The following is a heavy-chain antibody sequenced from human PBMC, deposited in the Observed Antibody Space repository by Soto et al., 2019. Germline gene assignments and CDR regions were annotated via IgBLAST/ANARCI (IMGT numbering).Heavy chain of an antibody. J-gene: IGHJ1*01. D-gene: IGHD3-10*01. CDR1: GCTFISYA. CDR3: LRDVGCIITGCRAVLEF. CDR2: ITSGSSSK. V-gene: IGHV3-48*02. Sequence: PGGSMRLSCAASGCTFISYAMIWVRQAPGKGLEWVSHITSGSSSKYYADSVKGRFTISRDNAKKSVYLQMNSLRDEDTAVYFCLRDVGCIITGCRAVLEFWGKGT.